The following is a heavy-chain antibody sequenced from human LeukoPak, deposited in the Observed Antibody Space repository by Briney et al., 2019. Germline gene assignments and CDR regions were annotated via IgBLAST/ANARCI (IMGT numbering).Heavy chain of an antibody. D-gene: IGHD2/OR15-2a*01. CDR2: IYSAGST. J-gene: IGHJ3*02. V-gene: IGHV3-53*01. CDR3: ARELKEYPGAFDI. CDR1: GFTVSSSY. Sequence: GVSLRLSCAASGFTVSSSYMSWVRQPPGKGLEWVSVIYSAGSTYYADSVKGRFTISRDNSKSTLSLQMNSLRAEDTAVYYCARELKEYPGAFDIWGQGTMVTVS.